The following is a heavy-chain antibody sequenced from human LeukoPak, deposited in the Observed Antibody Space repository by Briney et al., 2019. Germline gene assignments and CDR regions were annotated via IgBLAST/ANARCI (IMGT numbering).Heavy chain of an antibody. CDR1: GDSVSSNSAA. CDR2: TYYRSKWYN. D-gene: IGHD2-2*01. CDR3: ARGGEGIVVVPAAKANWGFDP. V-gene: IGHV6-1*01. J-gene: IGHJ5*02. Sequence: SQTLSLTRAISGDSVSSNSAAWNWIRQSPSRGLERLGRTYYRSKWYNDYAVSVKSRITINPDTSKNQFSLQLNSVTPEDTAVYYCARGGEGIVVVPAAKANWGFDPWGQGTLVTVSS.